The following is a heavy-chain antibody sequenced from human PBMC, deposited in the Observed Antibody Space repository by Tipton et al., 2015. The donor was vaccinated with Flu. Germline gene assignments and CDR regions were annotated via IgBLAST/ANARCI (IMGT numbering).Heavy chain of an antibody. V-gene: IGHV4-34*01. CDR3: ARHGVLYDYIWGSYRERYCFDY. J-gene: IGHJ4*02. CDR2: INHSGST. CDR1: GGSFSGYC. D-gene: IGHD3-16*02. Sequence: TLSLTCAVYGGSFSGYCWSWIRQPPGKGLEWIGEINHSGSTNYNPSLKSRVTISVDTSKNQFSLKLSSVTAADTAVYYCARHGVLYDYIWGSYRERYCFDYWGQGTLVTVSS.